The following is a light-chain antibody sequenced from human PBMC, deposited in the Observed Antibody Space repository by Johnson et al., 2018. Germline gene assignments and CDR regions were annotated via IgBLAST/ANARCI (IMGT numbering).Light chain of an antibody. V-gene: IGLV1-51*02. CDR2: ENN. CDR3: GTWDSSLSAGNV. J-gene: IGLJ1*01. Sequence: QSVLTQPPSVSAAPGQKVTISCSGSSSNIGNNYVSWYQQLPGTAPKLLIYENNKRPSGIPDRFPGSKSGTSATLGITGLQTGAEAEYYCGTWDSSLSAGNVFGTGTKVTVL. CDR1: SSNIGNNY.